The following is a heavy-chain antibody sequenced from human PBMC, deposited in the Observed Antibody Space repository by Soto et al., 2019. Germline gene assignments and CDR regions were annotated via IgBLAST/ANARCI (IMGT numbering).Heavy chain of an antibody. J-gene: IGHJ5*02. CDR3: VRDRYSSSGWFDP. CDR1: GDSVSSYSAA. V-gene: IGHV6-1*01. CDR2: TYYRSRFFS. D-gene: IGHD3-10*01. Sequence: PSQTLSLTCAISGDSVSSYSAAWNWIRLSPSGGLEWLGRTYYRSRFFSDYAESVKSRIIINPDTSKNQFSLQLKSVTPEDTAVYYCVRDRYSSSGWFDPWGQGTPVTVSS.